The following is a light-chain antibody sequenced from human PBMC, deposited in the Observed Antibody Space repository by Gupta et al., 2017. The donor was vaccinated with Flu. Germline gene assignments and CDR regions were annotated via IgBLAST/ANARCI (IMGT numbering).Light chain of an antibody. V-gene: IGKV1-9*01. J-gene: IGKJ3*01. Sequence: RVTITGRADRGISSSLGWYQQKPGKAPNLLIYGASTLQSGVPSRCSGSRSCTKFSLTISSRQPDESATYYCRHLNSYPRFTFGPGTKVDIK. CDR3: RHLNSYPRFT. CDR2: GAS. CDR1: RGISSS.